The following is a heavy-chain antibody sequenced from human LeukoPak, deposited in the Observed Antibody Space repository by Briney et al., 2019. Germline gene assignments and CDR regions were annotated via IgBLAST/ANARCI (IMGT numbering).Heavy chain of an antibody. CDR3: ATVDTSMVNYYYYYYMDV. D-gene: IGHD5-18*01. V-gene: IGHV3-53*01. Sequence: GGSLRLSCAASGFSVSSNYMSWVRQAPGKGLEWVSVIFSGGSTYYADSVKGRSTISRDNSKNTLYLQMNSLRAEDTAVYYCATVDTSMVNYYYYYYMDVWGKGTTVTVSS. CDR1: GFSVSSNY. CDR2: IFSGGST. J-gene: IGHJ6*03.